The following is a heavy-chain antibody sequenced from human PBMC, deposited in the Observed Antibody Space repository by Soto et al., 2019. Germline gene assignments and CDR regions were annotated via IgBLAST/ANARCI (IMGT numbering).Heavy chain of an antibody. J-gene: IGHJ5*02. D-gene: IGHD4-17*01. CDR1: GYTFTSYA. Sequence: QVQLVQSGAEVKKPGASVKVSCKASGYTFTSYAMHWVRQAPGQRLEWMGWINAGNGNTKYSQKFQVRVTITRDTSASTAYMELSSLRSEDTAVYYCARDRGDYGGNSSWFDPWGQGTLVTVSS. V-gene: IGHV1-3*01. CDR3: ARDRGDYGGNSSWFDP. CDR2: INAGNGNT.